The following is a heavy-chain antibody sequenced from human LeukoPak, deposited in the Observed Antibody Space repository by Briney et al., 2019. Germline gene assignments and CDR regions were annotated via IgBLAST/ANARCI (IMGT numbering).Heavy chain of an antibody. Sequence: GGSLRLSCAASGFTFSSHGMNWVRQAPGKGLEWLSYISSSSSRSGSSAIYYADSVKGRFTISRDNAKNSLYLQMNSLRAEDTAVYYCARRPKTGKNFDYWGQGTLVTVSS. J-gene: IGHJ4*02. CDR3: ARRPKTGKNFDY. D-gene: IGHD7-27*01. V-gene: IGHV3-48*01. CDR1: GFTFSSHG. CDR2: ISSSSSRSGSSAI.